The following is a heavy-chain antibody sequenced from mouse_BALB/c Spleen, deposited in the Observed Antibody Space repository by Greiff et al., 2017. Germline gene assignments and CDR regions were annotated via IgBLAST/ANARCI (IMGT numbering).Heavy chain of an antibody. J-gene: IGHJ4*01. Sequence: VQLQQSGTVLARPGASVKMSCKASGYTFTSYWMHWVKQRPGQGLEWIGAIYPGNSDTSYNQKFKGKAKLTAVTSTSTAYMELSSLTNEDSAVYYCTISKYGNYEGGAMDYWGQGTSVTVSS. CDR2: IYPGNSDT. D-gene: IGHD2-10*02. CDR1: GYTFTSYW. V-gene: IGHV1-5*01. CDR3: TISKYGNYEGGAMDY.